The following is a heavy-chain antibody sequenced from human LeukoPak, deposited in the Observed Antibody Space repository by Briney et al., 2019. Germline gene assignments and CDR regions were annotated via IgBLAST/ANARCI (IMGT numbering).Heavy chain of an antibody. Sequence: ASVKVSCKASGYTFTGYYMQWVRQAPGQGREWMGWIDPNSGGTNYAQKFQGRVTMTRDASMSTDYMELSRLRSDHTAVYYCARDHYYYDTSRSTTDAFVIWRQGTMVTVSS. D-gene: IGHD3-22*01. CDR2: IDPNSGGT. V-gene: IGHV1-2*02. J-gene: IGHJ3*02. CDR3: ARDHYYYDTSRSTTDAFVI. CDR1: GYTFTGYY.